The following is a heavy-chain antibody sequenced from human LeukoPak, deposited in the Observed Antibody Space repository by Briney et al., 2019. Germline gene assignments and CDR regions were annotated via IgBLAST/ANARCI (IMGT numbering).Heavy chain of an antibody. V-gene: IGHV5-51*01. D-gene: IGHD2-2*03. CDR3: ARRSGYCSNNICYSDDAFDI. J-gene: IGHJ3*02. Sequence: GESLKISCEASGCIFTTYCIAWVRQMPGKGLECMAIVCPGDSNTRYSPSFQGQVTISADKSISTAYLQWSSLKASDTAMYYCARRSGYCSNNICYSDDAFDIWGQGTMVTVSS. CDR2: VCPGDSNT. CDR1: GCIFTTYC.